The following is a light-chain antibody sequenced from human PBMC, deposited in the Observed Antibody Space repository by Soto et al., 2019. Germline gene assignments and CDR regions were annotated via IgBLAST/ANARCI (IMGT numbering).Light chain of an antibody. CDR3: QQYTDWPRT. V-gene: IGKV3-15*01. CDR2: DAS. J-gene: IGKJ1*01. CDR1: QSIDIY. Sequence: EIVMTQSPATLSLSPGERAIVSCRASQSIDIYLAWYQQKPGQRPRLLMYDASTRATGIPARFSATGSGTEFTLTISSLQSEDFGIYYCQQYTDWPRTFGPGTKVDIK.